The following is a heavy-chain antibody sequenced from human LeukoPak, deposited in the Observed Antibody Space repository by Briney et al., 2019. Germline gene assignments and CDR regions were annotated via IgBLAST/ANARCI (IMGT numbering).Heavy chain of an antibody. J-gene: IGHJ4*02. CDR2: IIPIFGTA. CDR3: ARDRRQYYYGSGSYPLFDY. CDR1: GGTFSSYA. D-gene: IGHD3-10*01. V-gene: IGHV1-69*01. Sequence: SVKVSCKASGGTFSSYAISWVRQAPGQGLEWMGGIIPIFGTANYAQKFQGRVTITADESTSTAYMELSSLRSEDTAVYYCARDRRQYYYGSGSYPLFDYWGQGTLVTVSS.